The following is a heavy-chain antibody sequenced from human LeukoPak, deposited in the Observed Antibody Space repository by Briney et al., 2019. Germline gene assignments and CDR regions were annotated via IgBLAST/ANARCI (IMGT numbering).Heavy chain of an antibody. V-gene: IGHV1-2*02. CDR2: INPNSGGT. CDR1: GYTFTGYY. CDR3: ARARDRSSGYYYGSGSPRYYYYMDV. D-gene: IGHD3-10*01. J-gene: IGHJ6*03. Sequence: ASVKVSCKASGYTFTGYYMHWVRQAPGQGLEWMGWINPNSGGTNYAQKFQGRVTMTRDTSISTAYMELSRLRSDDTAVYYCARARDRSSGYYYGSGSPRYYYYMDVWGKGTTVTVSS.